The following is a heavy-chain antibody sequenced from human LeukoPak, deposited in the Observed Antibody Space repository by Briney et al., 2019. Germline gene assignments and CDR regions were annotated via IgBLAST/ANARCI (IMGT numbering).Heavy chain of an antibody. Sequence: SETLSLTCTVSGGSISSYYWNWIRQPPGKGLEWIGYIYYSGSTNYNPSLKSRVTISVDTSKNQFSLKLSSVTAADTAVYYCARDYSSGENWFDPWGQGTLVTVSS. CDR2: IYYSGST. D-gene: IGHD6-19*01. V-gene: IGHV4-59*01. J-gene: IGHJ5*02. CDR1: GGSISSYY. CDR3: ARDYSSGENWFDP.